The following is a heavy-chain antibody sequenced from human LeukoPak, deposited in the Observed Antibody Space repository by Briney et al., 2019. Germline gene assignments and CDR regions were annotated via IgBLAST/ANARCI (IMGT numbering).Heavy chain of an antibody. D-gene: IGHD3/OR15-3a*01. J-gene: IGHJ4*02. CDR2: IYYSGST. V-gene: IGHV4-59*01. CDR1: SGSISSYY. CDR3: ARSRSVWTSFDY. Sequence: PSETLSLTCTVSSGSISSYYWSWIRQPPGKGLEWIGYIYYSGSTNYNPSLKSRVTISVGTSKNQFSLKLSSVTAADTAVYYCARSRSVWTSFDYWGQGTLVTVSS.